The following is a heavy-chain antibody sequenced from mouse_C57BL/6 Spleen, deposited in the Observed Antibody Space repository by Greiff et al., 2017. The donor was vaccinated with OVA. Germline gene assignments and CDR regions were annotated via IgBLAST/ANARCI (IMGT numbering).Heavy chain of an antibody. Sequence: QVQLQQPGAELVKPGASVKMSCKASGYTITSYWITWVKQRPGQGLEWIGDIYPGSGSTNYNEKFKSKATLTVDTSSSTAYMQLSSLTSEDSAVYYCARWTVVATSDYWGQGTTLTVSS. CDR1: GYTITSYW. CDR2: IYPGSGST. V-gene: IGHV1-55*01. D-gene: IGHD1-1*01. J-gene: IGHJ2*01. CDR3: ARWTVVATSDY.